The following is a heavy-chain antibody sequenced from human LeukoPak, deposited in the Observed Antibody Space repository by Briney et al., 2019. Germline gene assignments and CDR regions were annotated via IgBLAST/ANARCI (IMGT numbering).Heavy chain of an antibody. CDR1: GYTFTNYG. CDR2: IDAYNGNT. Sequence: GASVKVSCTASGYTFTNYGLNWVRQAPGQGLEWMGWIDAYNGNTNDAQRVQDRVTMTTDRSTNTVYMELRSLTSDDTAVYYCARRGYSSSWNVFYLDYWGQGTLVTVSS. J-gene: IGHJ4*02. D-gene: IGHD6-13*01. CDR3: ARRGYSSSWNVFYLDY. V-gene: IGHV1-18*01.